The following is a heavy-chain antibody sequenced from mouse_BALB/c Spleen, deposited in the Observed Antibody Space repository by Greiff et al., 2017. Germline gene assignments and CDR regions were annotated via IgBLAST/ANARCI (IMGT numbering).Heavy chain of an antibody. CDR3: ARDGYDWFAY. D-gene: IGHD2-2*01. CDR1: GYTFTSYW. CDR2: INPSNGRT. Sequence: QVQLQQPGAELVKPGASVKLSCKASGYTFTSYWMHWVKQRPGQGLEWIGEINPSNGRTNYNEKFKGKATLTVDKSSSTAYMQLKSLTSEDSAVYYCARDGYDWFAYWGQGTLVTVSA. V-gene: IGHV1S81*02. J-gene: IGHJ3*01.